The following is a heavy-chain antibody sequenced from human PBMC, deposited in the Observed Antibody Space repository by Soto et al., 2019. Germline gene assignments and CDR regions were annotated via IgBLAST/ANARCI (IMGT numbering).Heavy chain of an antibody. J-gene: IGHJ4*02. Sequence: QVLLQESGPGLVKPSQTLTLACSVSGGSVNSVDYYWSGIRQPPGEGLEWIGYIFYSGRTDYNPSLKSRVSISVDTSKNQFSLELTSVTAADTAVYYCARIQRDTAFGHFDYWGRGTLVTVSS. D-gene: IGHD5-18*01. CDR3: ARIQRDTAFGHFDY. V-gene: IGHV4-30-4*01. CDR1: GGSVNSVDYY. CDR2: IFYSGRT.